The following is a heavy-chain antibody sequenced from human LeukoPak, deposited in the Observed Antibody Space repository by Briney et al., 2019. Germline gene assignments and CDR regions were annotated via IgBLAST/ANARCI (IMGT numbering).Heavy chain of an antibody. V-gene: IGHV1-69*13. J-gene: IGHJ4*02. CDR1: GGTFSSYA. Sequence: SVKVSCKASGGTFSSYAISWVRQAPGQGLEWMGGIIPIFGTANYAQKFQGRVTITADESTSTAYMELSSLRSEDTAVYYCAKGEGLQLNMYYFDYWGQGTLVTVSS. D-gene: IGHD5-24*01. CDR3: AKGEGLQLNMYYFDY. CDR2: IIPIFGTA.